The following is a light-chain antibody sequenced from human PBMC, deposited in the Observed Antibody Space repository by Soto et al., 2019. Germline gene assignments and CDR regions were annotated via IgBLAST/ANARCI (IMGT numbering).Light chain of an antibody. CDR1: QSVSTKY. Sequence: EIVLTQSPGTLSLSLGERATLSCRASQSVSTKYVAWYQQKPGQAPSLLIYGTSNRAADVPDRFSGTGSGTDFSLTISRLEPEDFAVYYSQHYGSSPPDTFGQGTKLEI. CDR2: GTS. V-gene: IGKV3-20*01. CDR3: QHYGSSPPDT. J-gene: IGKJ2*01.